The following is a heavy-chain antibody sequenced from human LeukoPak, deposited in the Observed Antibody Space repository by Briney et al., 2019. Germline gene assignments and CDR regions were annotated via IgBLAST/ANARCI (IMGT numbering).Heavy chain of an antibody. J-gene: IGHJ6*03. V-gene: IGHV3-11*01. CDR3: ARDARHNSITMIRGVDHYYYMDV. CDR1: RFTFSDYY. D-gene: IGHD3-10*01. Sequence: GGSLRLSCAASRFTFSDYYMSWIRQAPGKRLEWISYISSSGSPIYYADSVKGRFTISRDNSKNSLYLQMNSLRADDTAVYYCARDARHNSITMIRGVDHYYYMDVWGKGTTVTISS. CDR2: ISSSGSPI.